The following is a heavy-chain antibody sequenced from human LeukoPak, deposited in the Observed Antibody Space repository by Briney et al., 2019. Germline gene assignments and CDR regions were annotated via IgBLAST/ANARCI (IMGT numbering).Heavy chain of an antibody. CDR3: ARHPPNGAFHI. CDR2: IYYSGTT. V-gene: IGHV4-39*01. Sequence: PSETLSLTCTVSGGSITSNSNYWGWIRQPPGKGLEWIGSIYYSGTTYYHPSLKSRVTISVDTSKIQFSLKLSSVTAADTAVYYCARHPPNGAFHIWGEGTMVTVSS. CDR1: GGSITSNSNY. D-gene: IGHD2-8*01. J-gene: IGHJ3*02.